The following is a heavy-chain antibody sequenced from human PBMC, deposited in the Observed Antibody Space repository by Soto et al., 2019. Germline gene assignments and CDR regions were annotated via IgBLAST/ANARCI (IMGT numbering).Heavy chain of an antibody. D-gene: IGHD1-1*01. CDR2: MSHSGGP. CDR1: GGFVSSGSYY. CDR3: ARVERGTATTVVDAFDI. J-gene: IGHJ3*02. V-gene: IGHV4-34*01. Sequence: QVQLQQWGAGLLKPSETLSLTCAVYGGFVSSGSYYWSWIRQPPGKGLEWSGEMSHSGGPHFNPALKSRVTISVDTSKNQFSLKMSSVTAADTALYYCARVERGTATTVVDAFDIWGPGTMVTVSS.